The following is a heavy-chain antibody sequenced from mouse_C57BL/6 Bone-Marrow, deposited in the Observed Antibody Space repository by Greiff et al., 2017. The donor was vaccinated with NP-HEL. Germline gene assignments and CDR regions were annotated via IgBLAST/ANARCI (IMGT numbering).Heavy chain of an antibody. CDR2: IRNKANGYTT. J-gene: IGHJ4*01. V-gene: IGHV7-3*01. Sequence: EVQLVESGGGLVQPGGSLSLSCAASGFTFTDYYMSWVRQPPGKALEWLGFIRNKANGYTTEYSASVKGRFTISRDNSQSILYLQMNALRAEDSATYYCARSPYYYGSSYGCYYAMDYWGQGTSVTVSS. D-gene: IGHD1-1*01. CDR3: ARSPYYYGSSYGCYYAMDY. CDR1: GFTFTDYY.